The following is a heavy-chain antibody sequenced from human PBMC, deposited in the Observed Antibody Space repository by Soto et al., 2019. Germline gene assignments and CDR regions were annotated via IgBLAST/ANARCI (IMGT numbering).Heavy chain of an antibody. D-gene: IGHD3-10*01. V-gene: IGHV4-59*01. Sequence: PSETLSLTCTVSGGSISSYCWSWIRQPPGKGLEWIGYIYYSGSTNYNPSLKSRVTISVDTSKNQFSLKLSSVTAADTAVYYCARDLRYYGSGSYIYFDLWGRGTLVTVSS. CDR2: IYYSGST. CDR1: GGSISSYC. J-gene: IGHJ2*01. CDR3: ARDLRYYGSGSYIYFDL.